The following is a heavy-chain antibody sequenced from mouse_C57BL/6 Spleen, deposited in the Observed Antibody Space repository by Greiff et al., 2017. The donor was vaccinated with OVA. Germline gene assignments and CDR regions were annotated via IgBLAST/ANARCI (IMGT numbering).Heavy chain of an antibody. CDR2: IYPRSGNT. CDR3: ARSYDFYYAMDY. J-gene: IGHJ4*01. CDR1: GYTFTSYG. V-gene: IGHV1-81*01. D-gene: IGHD2-4*01. Sequence: VQLQQSGAELARPGASVKLSCKASGYTFTSYGISWVKQRTGQGLEWIGEIYPRSGNTYYNEKFKGKATLTADKSSSTAYMELRSLTSEDSAVYFCARSYDFYYAMDYWGQGTSVTVAS.